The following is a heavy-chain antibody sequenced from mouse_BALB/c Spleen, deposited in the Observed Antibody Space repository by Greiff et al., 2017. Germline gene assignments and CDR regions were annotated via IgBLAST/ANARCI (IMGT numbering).Heavy chain of an antibody. V-gene: IGHV5-17*02. CDR1: GFTFSSFG. CDR3: ARMGYSYAMDY. CDR2: ISSGSSTI. J-gene: IGHJ4*01. Sequence: EVKLVESGGGLVQPGGSRKLSCAASGFTFSSFGMHWVRQAPEKGLEWVAYISSGSSTIYYADTVKGRFTISRDNPKNTLFLQMTSLRSEDTAMYYCARMGYSYAMDYWGQGTSVTVSS.